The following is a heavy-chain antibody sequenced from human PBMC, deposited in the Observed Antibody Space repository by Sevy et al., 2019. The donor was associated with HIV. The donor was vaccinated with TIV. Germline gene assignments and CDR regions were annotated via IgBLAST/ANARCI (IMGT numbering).Heavy chain of an antibody. CDR2: ISSSSGTI. CDR3: ARDDHWAFDY. V-gene: IGHV3-48*01. J-gene: IGHJ4*02. D-gene: IGHD7-27*01. Sequence: GGSLRLSCVTSGFSFSSYSMNWVRQAPGKGLEWVSYISSSSGTIRYADSGKGRLTISRDNAKNSLFLQMNSLGAEDTAVYYCARDDHWAFDYWGQGALVTVSS. CDR1: GFSFSSYS.